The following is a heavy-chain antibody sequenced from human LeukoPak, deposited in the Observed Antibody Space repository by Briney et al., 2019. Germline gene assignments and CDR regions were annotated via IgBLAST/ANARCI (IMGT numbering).Heavy chain of an antibody. CDR3: ARYLERGVIKPPPGWFDP. CDR2: IYQSGST. CDR1: GGSISSGGYS. V-gene: IGHV4-30-2*01. D-gene: IGHD3-10*01. J-gene: IGHJ5*02. Sequence: SQTLSLTCAVSGGSISSGGYSWSWIRQPPGKGLEWIGYIYQSGSTYYNPSLKSRVTISVDRSKNQFSLKLSSVTAADTAVYYCARYLERGVIKPPPGWFDPWGQGTLVTVSS.